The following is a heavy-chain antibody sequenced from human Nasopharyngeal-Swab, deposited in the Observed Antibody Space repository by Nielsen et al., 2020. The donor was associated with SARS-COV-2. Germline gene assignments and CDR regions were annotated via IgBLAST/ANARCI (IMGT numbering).Heavy chain of an antibody. Sequence: GESLKISCAASGFTFSSYGMHWVRQAPGKGLEWVAVIWYDGSNKYYADSVKGRFTISRDNSKNTLYLQMNSLKSEDTAVYYCARAFRGYRALDYWGQGTLVTVSS. CDR2: IWYDGSNK. D-gene: IGHD6-13*01. V-gene: IGHV3-33*01. CDR3: ARAFRGYRALDY. J-gene: IGHJ4*02. CDR1: GFTFSSYG.